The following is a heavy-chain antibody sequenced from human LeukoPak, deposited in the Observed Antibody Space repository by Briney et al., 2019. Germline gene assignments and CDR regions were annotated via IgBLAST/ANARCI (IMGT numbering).Heavy chain of an antibody. CDR1: GGSISNGY. Sequence: PSETLSLTCAVSGGSISNGYCSWIRQPPGKGLEWIGYIYYSGSTDYNPSLQSRVTISVDTSQNQFSLRLSSVTAADTAVYYCARXSSXSXXXXAFDIWGQGXMVTVS. J-gene: IGHJ3*02. CDR2: IYYSGST. CDR3: ARXSSXSXXXXAFDI. D-gene: IGHD6-13*01. V-gene: IGHV4-59*08.